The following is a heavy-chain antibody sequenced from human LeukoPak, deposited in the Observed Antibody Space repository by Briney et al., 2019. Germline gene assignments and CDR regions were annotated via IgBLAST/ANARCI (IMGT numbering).Heavy chain of an antibody. CDR3: ARVYTAGTVVVTATPYFDY. D-gene: IGHD2-21*02. CDR1: GGSFSGYY. J-gene: IGHJ4*02. V-gene: IGHV4-34*01. Sequence: SETLSLTCAVYGGSFSGYYWSWIRQPPGKGLEWIGEISHSGSTNYNLSLKSRVTISVDTSKNQFSLKLSSVTAADTAVYYCARVYTAGTVVVTATPYFDYWGQGTLVTVSS. CDR2: ISHSGST.